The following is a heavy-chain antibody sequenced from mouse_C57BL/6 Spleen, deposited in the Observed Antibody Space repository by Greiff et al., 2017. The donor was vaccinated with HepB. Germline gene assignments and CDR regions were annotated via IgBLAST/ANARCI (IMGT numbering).Heavy chain of an antibody. D-gene: IGHD1-1*01. CDR2: ISSGSSTI. CDR1: GFTFSDYG. CDR3: ARQPLYYGSSLYWYFDV. Sequence: EVKLVESGGGLVKPGGSLKLSCAASGFTFSDYGMHWVRQAPEKGLEWVAYISSGSSTIYYADTVKGRFTISRDNAKNTLFLQMTSLRSEDTAMYYCARQPLYYGSSLYWYFDVWGTGTTVTVSS. V-gene: IGHV5-17*01. J-gene: IGHJ1*03.